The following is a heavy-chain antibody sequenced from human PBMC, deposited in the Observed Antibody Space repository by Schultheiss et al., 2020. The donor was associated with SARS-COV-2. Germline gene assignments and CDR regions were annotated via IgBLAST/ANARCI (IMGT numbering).Heavy chain of an antibody. D-gene: IGHD5-24*01. CDR2: IWYDGSNK. Sequence: GGSLRLSCAASGFTFSSYGMHWVRQAPGKGLEWVAVIWYDGSNKYYADSVKGRFTISRDNSKNTLYLQMNSLRAEDTAVYYCARVLVEMATITDAFDIWGQGTMVTVSS. J-gene: IGHJ3*02. V-gene: IGHV3-33*01. CDR3: ARVLVEMATITDAFDI. CDR1: GFTFSSYG.